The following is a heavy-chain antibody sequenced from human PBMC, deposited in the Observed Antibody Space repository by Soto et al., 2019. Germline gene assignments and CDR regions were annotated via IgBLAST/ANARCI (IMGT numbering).Heavy chain of an antibody. CDR1: GDSVSSNSAA. CDR3: GREVSDYDYSWGSFSAFDI. J-gene: IGHJ3*02. Sequence: PSQTLSLTCAISGDSVSSNSAAWNWIRQSPSRGFEWLGRTYYRSKWYNDYAISVKSRITINSDTSKNHFSLQLNSVTPEDTAVYYCGREVSDYDYSWGSFSAFDILGQGTMVTVSS. D-gene: IGHD3-16*01. CDR2: TYYRSKWYN. V-gene: IGHV6-1*01.